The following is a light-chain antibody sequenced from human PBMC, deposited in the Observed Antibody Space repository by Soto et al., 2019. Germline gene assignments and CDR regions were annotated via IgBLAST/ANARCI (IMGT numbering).Light chain of an antibody. CDR2: QAS. CDR3: LQYRSYWT. J-gene: IGKJ1*01. Sequence: DIQMTQSPSTLSASVGDRVSITCRARQSISRQLAWYQQKPGKAPNLLIYQASNLETGVPSRFTGSGSGTEFTLTISSLQPDDLATYYCLQYRSYWTFGQGTKVEVK. CDR1: QSISRQ. V-gene: IGKV1-5*03.